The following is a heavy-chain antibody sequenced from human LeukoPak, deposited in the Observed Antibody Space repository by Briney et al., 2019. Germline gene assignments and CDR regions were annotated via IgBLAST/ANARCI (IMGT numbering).Heavy chain of an antibody. CDR1: GFTFSSHA. D-gene: IGHD6-13*01. V-gene: IGHV3-23*01. CDR2: ISGSGGST. CDR3: AKDLQQLVQFDAFDI. Sequence: GGSLRLSCAASGFTFSSHAMSWVRQAPGKGLEWVSAISGSGGSTYYADSVKGRFTISRDNSKNTLYLQMNSLRAEDTAVYYCAKDLQQLVQFDAFDIWGQGTMVTVSS. J-gene: IGHJ3*02.